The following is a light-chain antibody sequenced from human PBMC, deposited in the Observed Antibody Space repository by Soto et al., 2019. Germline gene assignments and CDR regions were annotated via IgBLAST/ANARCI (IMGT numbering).Light chain of an antibody. Sequence: EIVLTQSPGTLSLSPGERATLSCRASQSVSDSYLAWYQQKPGQAPRLLIYGASSRATGIPDRFSGSWSGTDFTLTISRLEPEDFAVYYCQQYGTSPLTFGGGTKVESK. V-gene: IGKV3-20*01. CDR2: GAS. J-gene: IGKJ4*01. CDR1: QSVSDSY. CDR3: QQYGTSPLT.